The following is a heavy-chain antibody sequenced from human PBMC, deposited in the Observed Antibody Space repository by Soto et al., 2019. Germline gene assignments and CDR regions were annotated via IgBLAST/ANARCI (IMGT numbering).Heavy chain of an antibody. CDR1: GFTLSGYV. CDR3: AKGSASGRPYYFDY. CDR2: VSGSGSGI. V-gene: IGHV3-23*01. D-gene: IGHD6-6*01. Sequence: EVQLLESGGGLVQPGGSLRLSCAASGFTLSGYVMSWVRQASGKGLEWVSAVSGSGSGIYLADSVEGRFTIARDNSQNTLYLQMNRLRAEDTAVYYCAKGSASGRPYYFDYWGQGILVTVSS. J-gene: IGHJ4*02.